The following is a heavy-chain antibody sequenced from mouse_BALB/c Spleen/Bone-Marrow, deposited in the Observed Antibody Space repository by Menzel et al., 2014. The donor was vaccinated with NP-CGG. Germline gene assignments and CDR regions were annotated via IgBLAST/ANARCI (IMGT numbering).Heavy chain of an antibody. CDR2: IWGGGST. CDR1: GFSLSRYS. Sequence: VKLVESGPGLVAPSQSLSITCTVSGFSLSRYSVHWVRQPPGKGLEWLGMIWGGGSTDYNSALKSRLSISKDNSKSQVFLKRNSLQTDVTAMYYCARDGNSPAWFVYWGQGTLATVSA. D-gene: IGHD2-1*01. J-gene: IGHJ3*01. CDR3: ARDGNSPAWFVY. V-gene: IGHV2-6-4*01.